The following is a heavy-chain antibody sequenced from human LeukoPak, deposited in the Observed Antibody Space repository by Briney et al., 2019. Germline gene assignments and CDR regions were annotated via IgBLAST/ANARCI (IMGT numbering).Heavy chain of an antibody. CDR2: INHSGST. CDR3: ARVWAGPSSSWFWRPGTMDV. CDR1: GGSFSGYY. D-gene: IGHD6-13*01. Sequence: PSETLSLTCAVYGGSFSGYYWSWIRQPPGKGLEWIGEINHSGSTNYNPSLKSRVTISVDTSKNQFSLKLSSVTAADTAVYYCARVWAGPSSSWFWRPGTMDVWGKGTTVTVSS. J-gene: IGHJ6*03. V-gene: IGHV4-34*01.